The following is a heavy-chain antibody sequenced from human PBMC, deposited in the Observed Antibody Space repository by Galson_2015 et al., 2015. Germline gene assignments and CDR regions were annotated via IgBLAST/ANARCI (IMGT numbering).Heavy chain of an antibody. Sequence: PALVKPTQTLTLTCTFSGFSLSTWGVGVGWIRQPPGKALEWLALIYWDDDKRYSPSLESRLTITKDTSKNQVVLTMTNMDPVDTATYSCTHSLRAMTTVTTSDAFHMWGKGTMVTVSS. CDR3: THSLRAMTTVTTSDAFHM. D-gene: IGHD4-17*01. J-gene: IGHJ3*02. V-gene: IGHV2-5*02. CDR2: IYWDDDK. CDR1: GFSLSTWGVG.